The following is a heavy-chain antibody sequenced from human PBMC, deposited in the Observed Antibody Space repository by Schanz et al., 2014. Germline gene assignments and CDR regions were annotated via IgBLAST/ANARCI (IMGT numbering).Heavy chain of an antibody. CDR3: AKGRFGELSAFDI. J-gene: IGHJ3*02. CDR1: GFIVRSNY. CDR2: VHPGGST. V-gene: IGHV3-66*01. Sequence: EVQLVESGGGLVQPGGSLRLSCAVSGFIVRSNYMTWVRQAPGKGLEWVSFVHPGGSTYYPDSVKGRFTISRDNSKNTLYLQMNSLRAEDTAVYYCAKGRFGELSAFDIWGQGTMGTVSS. D-gene: IGHD3-10*01.